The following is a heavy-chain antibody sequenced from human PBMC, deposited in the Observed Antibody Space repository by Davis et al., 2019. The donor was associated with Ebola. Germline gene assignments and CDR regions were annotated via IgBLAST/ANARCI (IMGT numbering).Heavy chain of an antibody. D-gene: IGHD2-2*01. CDR1: GGSISSSSYY. CDR3: ASYRDIVVGQTGGQLYYFDY. V-gene: IGHV4-39*01. J-gene: IGHJ4*02. Sequence: PSETLSLTCTVSGGSISSSSYYWGWIRQPPGKGLEWFGSIYYSGSTYYNPSLKSRVTISVDTSKNQFSLKLSSVTAADTAVYYCASYRDIVVGQTGGQLYYFDYWGQGTLVTVSS. CDR2: IYYSGST.